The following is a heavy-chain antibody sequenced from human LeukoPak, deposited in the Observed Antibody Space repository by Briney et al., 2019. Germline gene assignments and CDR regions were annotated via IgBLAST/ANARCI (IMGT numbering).Heavy chain of an antibody. J-gene: IGHJ3*02. Sequence: GGSLRLSCAASGFTFSSYAMHWVRQAPGKGLEWVAVIWYDGSQKFYADSVKGRFAISRDNSKNILYPQMDSLRAEDTAVYYCARDHGTVTTIRGFDIWGQGTMVTVSS. D-gene: IGHD4-17*01. CDR1: GFTFSSYA. CDR2: IWYDGSQK. CDR3: ARDHGTVTTIRGFDI. V-gene: IGHV3-33*08.